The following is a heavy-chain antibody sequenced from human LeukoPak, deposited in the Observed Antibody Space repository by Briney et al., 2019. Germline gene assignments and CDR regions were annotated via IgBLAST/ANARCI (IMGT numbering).Heavy chain of an antibody. CDR2: IYYSGSA. CDR1: GCSISSYY. V-gene: IGHV4-59*08. D-gene: IGHD2-2*01. J-gene: IGHJ5*02. CDR3: ARHLGYCSTTSCYPWFDP. Sequence: SETLSLTCTVSGCSISSYYWSWIRQPPGKGLEWIGYIYYSGSANDNPSLKSRVTISIDTSKNQFSLKLSSVTAADTAVYYCARHLGYCSTTSCYPWFDPWGQGTLVTVSS.